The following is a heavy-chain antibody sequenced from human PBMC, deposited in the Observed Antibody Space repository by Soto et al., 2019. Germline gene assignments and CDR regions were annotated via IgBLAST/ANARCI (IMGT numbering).Heavy chain of an antibody. CDR3: AREVVGATLDAFDI. CDR1: GFTFSSYW. J-gene: IGHJ3*02. D-gene: IGHD1-26*01. Sequence: GGSLRLSCAASGFTFSSYWMHWVRQAPGKGLVWVSRINSDGSSTSYADSVKGRFTISRDNAENTLYLQMNSLRAEDTAVYYCAREVVGATLDAFDIWGQGTMVTVSS. V-gene: IGHV3-74*01. CDR2: INSDGSST.